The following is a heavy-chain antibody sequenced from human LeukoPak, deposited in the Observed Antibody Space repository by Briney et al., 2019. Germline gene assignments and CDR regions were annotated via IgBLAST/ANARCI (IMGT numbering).Heavy chain of an antibody. J-gene: IGHJ3*02. CDR3: ARGGLVRGSLNSLTGFDI. CDR2: IYYRSQWYN. V-gene: IGHV6-1*01. D-gene: IGHD3-10*01. CDR1: GDSVSSASAG. Sequence: SQTLSLTCDISGDSVSSASAGCNWIRQSPSRGLEWLGRIYYRSQWYNDDAVSVKSRITINPDTAKNQFSLHLNSVTPDDTALYYCARGGLVRGSLNSLTGFDIWGQGTMVTVSS.